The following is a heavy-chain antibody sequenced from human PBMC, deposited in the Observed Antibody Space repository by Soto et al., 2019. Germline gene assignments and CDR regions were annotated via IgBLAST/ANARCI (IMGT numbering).Heavy chain of an antibody. J-gene: IGHJ3*02. D-gene: IGHD6-19*01. CDR1: GFTFSSYE. CDR2: ISSSGSTI. CDR3: ARDAIAVSRAFDI. Sequence: EVQLVESGGGLVQPGGSLRLSCAASGFTFSSYEMNWARQAPGKGLEWVSYISSSGSTIYYADSVKGRFTISRDNAKNSLYLQMNSLRAEDTAVYYCARDAIAVSRAFDIWGQGTMVTVSS. V-gene: IGHV3-48*03.